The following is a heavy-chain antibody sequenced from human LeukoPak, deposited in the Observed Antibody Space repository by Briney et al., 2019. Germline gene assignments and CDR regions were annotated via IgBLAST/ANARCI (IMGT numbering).Heavy chain of an antibody. D-gene: IGHD3-3*01. CDR3: ARVYDAPPLGAFDI. CDR2: ISSSSSYI. Sequence: PGGSLRLSCTDSGFIFSSYSMNWVRQAPGKGLEWVSSISSSSSYIYYADSVKGRFTIFRDNAKNSLYLQMNSLRAEDTAVYYCARVYDAPPLGAFDIWGQGTMVTVSS. V-gene: IGHV3-21*01. J-gene: IGHJ3*02. CDR1: GFIFSSYS.